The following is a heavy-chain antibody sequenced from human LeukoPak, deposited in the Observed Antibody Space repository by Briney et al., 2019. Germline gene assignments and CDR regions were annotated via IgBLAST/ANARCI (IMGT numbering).Heavy chain of an antibody. J-gene: IGHJ4*02. CDR1: GYTFTSYG. CDR2: ISAYNGNT. D-gene: IGHD2-2*01. Sequence: GASVKVSCKASGYTFTSYGISWVRQAPGQGLEWMGWISAYNGNTNYAQKLQGRVTMTTGTSTSTAYMELRSLRSDDTAVYYCARVWGRYCSSTSCLPDYWGQGTLVTVSS. CDR3: ARVWGRYCSSTSCLPDY. V-gene: IGHV1-18*01.